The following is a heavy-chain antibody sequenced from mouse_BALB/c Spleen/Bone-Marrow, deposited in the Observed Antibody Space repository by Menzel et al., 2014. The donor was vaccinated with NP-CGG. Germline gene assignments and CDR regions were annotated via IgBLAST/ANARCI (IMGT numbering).Heavy chain of an antibody. CDR2: ISNGGGNT. CDR1: GFIFSSYT. V-gene: IGHV5-12-2*01. Sequence: EVKLVESGGGLVQPGGSLKLSCAASGFIFSSYTMSWVRQTPEKRLEWVAYISNGGGNTYYPDTVKGRFTISTDNVKNFLCLQMSRLKSEDTAMYYCAGGGAYGNSFAYAMDYWGQGTSVIVSS. CDR3: AGGGAYGNSFAYAMDY. J-gene: IGHJ4*01. D-gene: IGHD2-1*01.